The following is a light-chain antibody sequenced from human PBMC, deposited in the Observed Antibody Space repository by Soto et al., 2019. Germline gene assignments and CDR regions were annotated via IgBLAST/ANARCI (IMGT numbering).Light chain of an antibody. V-gene: IGKV3-20*01. CDR1: QSVSSSY. CDR3: QQYGSSRT. Sequence: EILLTQSPGTLSLSPGERATLSCRASQSVSSSYLAWYQQKPGQAPRLLIYGASSRATGIPDRFSGSGSGTDFTLTISRLEPEDLAEYYCQQYGSSRTFGQGTKVEIK. CDR2: GAS. J-gene: IGKJ1*01.